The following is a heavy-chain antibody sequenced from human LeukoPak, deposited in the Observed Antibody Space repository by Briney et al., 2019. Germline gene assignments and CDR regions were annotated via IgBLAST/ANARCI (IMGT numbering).Heavy chain of an antibody. Sequence: ASVKVSCKASGYTFTGYYMHWVRQAPGQGLEWMGWINPNSGGTNYAQKFQGRVTMTRDTSISTAYMELSRLRSDDTAVYYCARDDTAMVNFDYWGQGTLVTVSS. D-gene: IGHD5-18*01. J-gene: IGHJ4*02. V-gene: IGHV1-2*02. CDR1: GYTFTGYY. CDR3: ARDDTAMVNFDY. CDR2: INPNSGGT.